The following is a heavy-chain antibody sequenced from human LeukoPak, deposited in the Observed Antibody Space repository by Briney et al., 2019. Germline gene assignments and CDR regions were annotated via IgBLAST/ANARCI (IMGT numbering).Heavy chain of an antibody. V-gene: IGHV4-39*01. CDR2: IYHTGTT. Sequence: PSETLSLTCSVSGGSMISIVHFWDWIRQPPGKGLEWVGTIYHTGTTFYNPSLKSRVTISVDTSKNLFSLRLTSVTAPDTAVYFCARRLHTETNFGHWGQGTLVTVSS. CDR3: ARRLHTETNFGH. J-gene: IGHJ4*02. CDR1: GGSMISIVHF. D-gene: IGHD4-11*01.